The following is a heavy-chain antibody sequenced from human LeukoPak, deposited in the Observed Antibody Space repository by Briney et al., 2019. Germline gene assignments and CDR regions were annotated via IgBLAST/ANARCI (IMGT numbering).Heavy chain of an antibody. CDR1: GFTFSSYE. CDR3: ARDYNYYYYGMDV. J-gene: IGHJ6*02. Sequence: PGGSLRLSCAASGFTFSSYEMNWVRQAPGKGLEWVSYISSSGSTIYYADSVKGRFTISRDNAKNSLYLQMNSLRAEDTAVYYCARDYNYYYYGMDVWGQGTTVTVSS. V-gene: IGHV3-48*03. CDR2: ISSSGSTI.